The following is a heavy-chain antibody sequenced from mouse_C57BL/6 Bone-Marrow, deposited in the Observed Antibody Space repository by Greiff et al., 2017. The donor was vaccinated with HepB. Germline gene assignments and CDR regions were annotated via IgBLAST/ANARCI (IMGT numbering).Heavy chain of an antibody. J-gene: IGHJ4*01. CDR1: GYSFTDYN. CDR3: ARRTYYSNYEGYYAMDY. Sequence: QLQQSGPELVKPGASVKISCKASGYSFTDYNMNWVKQSNGKSLEWIGVINPNYGTTSYNQKFKGKATLTVDQSSSTAYMQLNSLTSEDSAVYYCARRTYYSNYEGYYAMDYWGQGTSVTVSS. CDR2: INPNYGTT. D-gene: IGHD2-5*01. V-gene: IGHV1-39*01.